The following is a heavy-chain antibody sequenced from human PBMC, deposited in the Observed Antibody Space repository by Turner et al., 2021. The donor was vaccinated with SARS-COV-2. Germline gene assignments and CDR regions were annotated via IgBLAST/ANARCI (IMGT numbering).Heavy chain of an antibody. V-gene: IGHV3-23*01. CDR2: ISGSGGHT. J-gene: IGHJ6*03. CDR3: AKGRQGFGVVERPYYYYMDV. CDR1: GSTVSICG. D-gene: IGHD3-3*01. Sequence: EVQPLEFGGGLVQPGGSLRLACAASGSTVSICGNNWGRQAPGEGVEGCSAISGSGGHTNDTDSVKGRFTISRDKSQNPLYLQMNSLRAEDTAVYYCAKGRQGFGVVERPYYYYMDVWGKGTTVIVSS.